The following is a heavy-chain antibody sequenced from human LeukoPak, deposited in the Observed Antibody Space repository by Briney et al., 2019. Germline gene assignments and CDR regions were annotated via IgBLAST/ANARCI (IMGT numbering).Heavy chain of an antibody. Sequence: PSETLSLTCAVSGGSISSGDYSWSWIRQPPGKGLERIGYIYHSGSTYYNPSLKSRVTISVDRSKNQFSLKLSSVTAADTAVYYCARRITMVRGVIYLNWFDPWGQGTLVTVSS. CDR2: IYHSGST. V-gene: IGHV4-30-2*01. J-gene: IGHJ5*02. CDR3: ARRITMVRGVIYLNWFDP. CDR1: GGSISSGDYS. D-gene: IGHD3-10*01.